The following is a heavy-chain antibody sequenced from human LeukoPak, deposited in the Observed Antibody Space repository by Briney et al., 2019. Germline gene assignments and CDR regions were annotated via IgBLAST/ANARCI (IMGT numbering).Heavy chain of an antibody. J-gene: IGHJ5*02. V-gene: IGHV4-39*07. CDR1: GGSISSSSYY. D-gene: IGHD4-11*01. CDR3: TRELVWVRSNYNWFDP. CDR2: IYYSGST. Sequence: SETLSLTCTVSGGSISSSSYYWGWIRQPPGKGLEWIGSIYYSGSTYYNPSLKSRVTISVDTSKNQSSLKLSSVTAADTAVYYCTRELVWVRSNYNWFDPWGQGTLVTVSS.